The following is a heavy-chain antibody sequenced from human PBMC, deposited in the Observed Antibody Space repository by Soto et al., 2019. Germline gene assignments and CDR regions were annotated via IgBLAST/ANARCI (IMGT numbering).Heavy chain of an antibody. V-gene: IGHV1-2*02. CDR3: ARPLLKADYYDSSGYPEYGDYFDY. CDR1: GYTFTGYY. J-gene: IGHJ4*02. Sequence: ASVKVSCKASGYTFTGYYMHWVRQAPGQGLEWMGWINPNSGGTNYAQKFQGRVTMTRDTSISTAYMELSRLRSDDTAVYYCARPLLKADYYDSSGYPEYGDYFDYWGQGTMVTVSS. D-gene: IGHD3-22*01. CDR2: INPNSGGT.